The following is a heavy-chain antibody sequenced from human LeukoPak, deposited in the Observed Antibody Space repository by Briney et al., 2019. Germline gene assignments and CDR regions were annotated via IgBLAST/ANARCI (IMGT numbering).Heavy chain of an antibody. J-gene: IGHJ4*02. CDR1: GFTFSSYS. CDR3: ARVLWFGDLKRPFDY. Sequence: GGSLRLSCAASGFTFSSYSMNWVRQAPGKGLEWVSYISSSSSTIYYADSVKGRFTISRDNAENSLYLQMNSLRAEDTAVYYCARVLWFGDLKRPFDYWGQGTLVTVSS. V-gene: IGHV3-48*01. CDR2: ISSSSSTI. D-gene: IGHD3-10*01.